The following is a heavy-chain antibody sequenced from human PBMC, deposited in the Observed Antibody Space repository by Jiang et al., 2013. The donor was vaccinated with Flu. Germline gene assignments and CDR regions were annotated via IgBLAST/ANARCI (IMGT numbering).Heavy chain of an antibody. J-gene: IGHJ4*02. V-gene: IGHV3-30*18. Sequence: VQLVESGGGVVQPGRSLRLSCAASGFTFSSYGMHWVRQAPGKGLEWVAVISYDGSNKYYADSVKGRFTISRDNSKNTLYLQMNSLRAEDTAVYYCAKDRYYDILTGPDYWGQG. CDR3: AKDRYYDILTGPDY. CDR2: ISYDGSNK. CDR1: GFTFSSYG. D-gene: IGHD3-9*01.